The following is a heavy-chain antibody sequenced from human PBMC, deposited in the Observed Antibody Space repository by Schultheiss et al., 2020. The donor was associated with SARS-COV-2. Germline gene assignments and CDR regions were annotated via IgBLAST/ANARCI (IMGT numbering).Heavy chain of an antibody. CDR1: GFSVSDNY. D-gene: IGHD2-15*01. V-gene: IGHV3-53*01. CDR3: AKDGVAVPGGTVPFQN. J-gene: IGHJ1*01. Sequence: GGSLRLSCAASGFSVSDNYMSWVRQAPGKGLEWVSTIYTGGAAYYADSVKGRFTLSRDNAKNTLYLQMNSLRAEDTAIYYCAKDGVAVPGGTVPFQNWGQGTLVTVAS. CDR2: IYTGGAA.